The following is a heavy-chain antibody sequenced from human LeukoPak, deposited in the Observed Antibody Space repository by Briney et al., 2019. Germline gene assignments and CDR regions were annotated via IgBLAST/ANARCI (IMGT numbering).Heavy chain of an antibody. D-gene: IGHD5-18*01. J-gene: IGHJ4*02. V-gene: IGHV4-31*03. CDR2: IYYSGST. CDR1: GGSISSGGYY. CDR3: AGTPWDTAMVYFDY. Sequence: SETLSLTCTVSGGSISSGGYYWSWIRQHPGKGLEWIGYIYYSGSTYYNPSLKSRVTISVDTSKDQFSLKLSSVTAADTAVYYCAGTPWDTAMVYFDYWGQGTLVTVSS.